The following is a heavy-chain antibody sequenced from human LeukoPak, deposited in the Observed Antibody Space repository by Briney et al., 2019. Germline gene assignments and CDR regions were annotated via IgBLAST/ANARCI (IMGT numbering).Heavy chain of an antibody. Sequence: VGSLRLSCAASGFTFSSYWMYWVRQAPGKGLVWVSRINSDGSTTSYADSVKGRFTISRDNAKNTLYLQMNSLRAEDTAVYYCARYISGAGDYWGQGTLVTVSS. J-gene: IGHJ4*02. D-gene: IGHD6-13*01. V-gene: IGHV3-74*01. CDR2: INSDGSTT. CDR1: GFTFSSYW. CDR3: ARYISGAGDY.